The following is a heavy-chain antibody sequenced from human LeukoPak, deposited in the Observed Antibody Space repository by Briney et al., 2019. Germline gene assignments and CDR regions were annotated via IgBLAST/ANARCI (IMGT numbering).Heavy chain of an antibody. CDR2: ISPSGGT. J-gene: IGHJ4*02. CDR1: GFTFSSYT. D-gene: IGHD3-16*01. Sequence: GGSLRLSCAASGFTFSSYTMNWVRQAPGKGLEWVSHISPSGGTYYADSAKGRFTISRDNAKTSLYLQVNSLRAEDTAVYYCARLGPTPFDYWGQGTLVTVSS. V-gene: IGHV3-48*01. CDR3: ARLGPTPFDY.